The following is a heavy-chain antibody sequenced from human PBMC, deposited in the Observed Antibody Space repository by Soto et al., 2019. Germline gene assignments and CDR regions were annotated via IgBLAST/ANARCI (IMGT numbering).Heavy chain of an antibody. D-gene: IGHD2-21*01. CDR1: GFNFSDFS. CDR3: AKDSPFLDV. V-gene: IGHV3-7*01. CDR2: INQDGSEK. Sequence: GGSLRLSCAASGFNFSDFSMSWFRHVPGKGLEWLANINQDGSEKHYVDSVRGRFTISRDNSKNTLYLQMNSLRAEDTAVYYCAKDSPFLDVWGQGTTVTVSS. J-gene: IGHJ6*02.